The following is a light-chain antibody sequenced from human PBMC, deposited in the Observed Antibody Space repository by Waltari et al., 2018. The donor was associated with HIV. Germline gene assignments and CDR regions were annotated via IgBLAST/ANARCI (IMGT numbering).Light chain of an antibody. CDR1: QIVITN. CDR3: QQYNGWPRR. Sequence: EIAMTLSPATLSVYPGDRVTLSCGASQIVITNLAWYQQTPGQASSHLISGASTRARGSPARFTGGGSGSDFTLTINSLQSEDCGLYYCQQYNGWPRRFGQGTKV. J-gene: IGKJ1*01. V-gene: IGKV3-15*01. CDR2: GAS.